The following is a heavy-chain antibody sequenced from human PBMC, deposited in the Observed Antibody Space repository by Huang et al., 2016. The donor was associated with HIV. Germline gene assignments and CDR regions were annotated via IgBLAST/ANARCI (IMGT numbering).Heavy chain of an antibody. Sequence: QEQLVESGGGVVQPGGSLRLSCATSGFSFSQYGMHWVRQAPGKGREWVAFIRFDGGKKHYADSAKGRFTISRDNSKKMLFLEMNSLRGDDTAFYYCATDLGGYSFDYWGQGALVSVSS. J-gene: IGHJ4*02. CDR2: IRFDGGKK. D-gene: IGHD2-21*02. CDR1: GFSFSQYG. V-gene: IGHV3-30*02. CDR3: ATDLGGYSFDY.